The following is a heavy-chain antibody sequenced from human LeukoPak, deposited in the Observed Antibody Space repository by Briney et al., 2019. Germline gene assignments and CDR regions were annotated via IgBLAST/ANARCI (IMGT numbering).Heavy chain of an antibody. CDR3: AKEEAHGYCSSTSCYKAGYYFDY. D-gene: IGHD2-2*02. J-gene: IGHJ4*02. Sequence: GGSLRLSCAASGFTFSSYGMHWVRQAPGKGLEWVAVISYDGSNKYYADSVKGRFTISRDNSKNTLYVQMNSLRAEDTAVYYCAKEEAHGYCSSTSCYKAGYYFDYWGQGTLVTASS. CDR2: ISYDGSNK. V-gene: IGHV3-30*18. CDR1: GFTFSSYG.